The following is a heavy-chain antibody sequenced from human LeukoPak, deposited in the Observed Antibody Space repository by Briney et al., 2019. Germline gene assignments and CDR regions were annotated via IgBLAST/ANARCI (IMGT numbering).Heavy chain of an antibody. CDR3: AKLRAPTKVRGRYYFDY. CDR2: ISGSGGST. D-gene: IGHD3-10*01. J-gene: IGHJ4*02. CDR1: GFTFSSYA. V-gene: IGHV3-23*01. Sequence: GGSLRLSCAASGFTFSSYAMSWVRQAPGKGLEWVSAISGSGGSTYYADSVKGRFTISRDNSKNTLYLQMISLRAEDTAVYYCAKLRAPTKVRGRYYFDYWGQGTLVTVSS.